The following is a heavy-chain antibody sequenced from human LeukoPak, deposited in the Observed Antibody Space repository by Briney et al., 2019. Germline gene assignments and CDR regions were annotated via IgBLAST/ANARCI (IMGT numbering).Heavy chain of an antibody. CDR1: GFPFCTYC. D-gene: IGHD6-19*01. CDR3: AKDLGSSGWYIDY. V-gene: IGHV3-23*01. Sequence: GGSLRLSLAAPGFPFCTYCVYWVRPAPGEGVEWVSSNSGGSSYYADSVKGRFTISRDNSKNTLYLQMNSLRAEDTAVYYCAKDLGSSGWYIDYWGQGTLVTVSS. CDR2: NSGGSS. J-gene: IGHJ4*02.